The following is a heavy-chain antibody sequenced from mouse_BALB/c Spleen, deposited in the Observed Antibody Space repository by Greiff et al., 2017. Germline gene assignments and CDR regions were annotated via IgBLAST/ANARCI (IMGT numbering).Heavy chain of an antibody. CDR2: INPYNGGT. Sequence: EVQGVESGPELVKPGASMKISCKASGYSFTGYTMNWVKQSHGKNLEWIGLINPYNGGTSYNQKFKGKATLTVDKSSSTAYMELLSLTSEDSAVYYCARKGGATVVADYAMDYWGQGTSVTVSS. CDR3: ARKGGATVVADYAMDY. CDR1: GYSFTGYT. V-gene: IGHV1-18*01. J-gene: IGHJ4*01. D-gene: IGHD1-1*01.